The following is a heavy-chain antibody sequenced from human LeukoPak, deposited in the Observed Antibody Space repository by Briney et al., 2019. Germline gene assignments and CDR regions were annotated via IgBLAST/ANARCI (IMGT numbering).Heavy chain of an antibody. Sequence: PSETLSLTCAVYGGSFSGYYWSWIRQPPGKGLEWIGEINHSGSTNYNPSLKSRVIMSVDTSKNQFSLKLSSVTAADTAVYYCARVGRYSNYGYYLDYWGQGTLVTVSS. J-gene: IGHJ4*02. CDR3: ARVGRYSNYGYYLDY. CDR1: GGSFSGYY. D-gene: IGHD4-11*01. V-gene: IGHV4-34*01. CDR2: INHSGST.